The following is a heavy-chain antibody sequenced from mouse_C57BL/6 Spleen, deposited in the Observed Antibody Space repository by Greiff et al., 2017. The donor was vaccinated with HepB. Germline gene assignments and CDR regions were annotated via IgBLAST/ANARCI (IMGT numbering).Heavy chain of an antibody. Sequence: VQLQQPGAELVRPGSSVKLSCKASGYTFTSYWMDWVKQRPGQGLEWIGNIYPSDSETHYNQKFKDKATLTVDKSSSTAYMQLSSLTSEDSAVYYCAREEGGYYDYWGQGTTLTVSS. J-gene: IGHJ2*01. V-gene: IGHV1-61*01. D-gene: IGHD2-3*01. CDR1: GYTFTSYW. CDR3: AREEGGYYDY. CDR2: IYPSDSET.